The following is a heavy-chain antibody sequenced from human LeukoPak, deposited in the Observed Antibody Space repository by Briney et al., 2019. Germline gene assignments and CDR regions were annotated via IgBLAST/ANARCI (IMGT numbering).Heavy chain of an antibody. V-gene: IGHV3-23*01. Sequence: GGSLRPSCAASGFTFRHYAMSWVRQAPGKGLEWVSLISGGGDSAYYADSVKGRFTISRDNSKNTLYLQMNSLRAEDTAVYYCAKRGDWYGPDYWGQGTLVTVSS. CDR2: ISGGGDSA. CDR1: GFTFRHYA. J-gene: IGHJ4*02. D-gene: IGHD3-9*01. CDR3: AKRGDWYGPDY.